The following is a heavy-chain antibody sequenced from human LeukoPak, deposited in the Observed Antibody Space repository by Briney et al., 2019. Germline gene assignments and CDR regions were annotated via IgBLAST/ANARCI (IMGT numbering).Heavy chain of an antibody. CDR2: INHSGST. D-gene: IGHD2-21*02. J-gene: IGHJ4*02. CDR1: GGSFSGYH. Sequence: SETLSLTCAVYGGSFSGYHWSWIRQPPGKGLEWIGEINHSGSTNYNPSLKSRVTISVDTSKNQFSLKLSSVTAADTAVYYCARVVSRDSIDYWGQGTLVTVSS. V-gene: IGHV4-34*01. CDR3: ARVVSRDSIDY.